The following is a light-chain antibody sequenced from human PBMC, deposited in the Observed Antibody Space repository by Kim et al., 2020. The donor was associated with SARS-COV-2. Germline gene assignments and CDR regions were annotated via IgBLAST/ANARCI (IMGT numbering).Light chain of an antibody. V-gene: IGLV1-47*01. CDR2: GTD. Sequence: GQRVNIACSGSMSNIGKNPVSWYQHVPGTAPKLLIYGTDERPSGGPDRFSGSKSGTSASLAIGGLRSEDEADYYCATWDDSLSGVVFGGGTQLTVL. CDR3: ATWDDSLSGVV. CDR1: MSNIGKNP. J-gene: IGLJ3*02.